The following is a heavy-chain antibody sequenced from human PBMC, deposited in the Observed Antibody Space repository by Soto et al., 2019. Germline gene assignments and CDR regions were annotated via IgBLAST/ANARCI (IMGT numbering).Heavy chain of an antibody. V-gene: IGHV3-72*01. CDR1: GFPFRDHY. D-gene: IGHD3-16*01. J-gene: IGHJ4*02. Sequence: EVQLVESGGGLVQPGGSLRLSCAASGFPFRDHYMDWVRQAPGKGLEWVGRSRNKANSYTTEYAASVKGRFTISRDDSKNSLYLQMYSLKTEDTAVYYCLRTRGGEGDFDYWGQGTLDTVSS. CDR3: LRTRGGEGDFDY. CDR2: SRNKANSYTT.